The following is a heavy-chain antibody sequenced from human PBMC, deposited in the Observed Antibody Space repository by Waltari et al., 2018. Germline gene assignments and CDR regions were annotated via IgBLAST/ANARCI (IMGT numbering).Heavy chain of an antibody. CDR1: AGSVTAFY. J-gene: IGHJ6*02. V-gene: IGHV4-34*01. Sequence: QGQLQQWRAGRLKPSETLSLTCVVNAGSVTAFYWSWVRQPPGKGLEWIGDSNQGETTQYNPSLRSRVTISVDRSRNQFSLTLTSVTAADTAVYYCARGQGEGADVWAQGTAVTVS. CDR2: SNQGETT. D-gene: IGHD3-16*01. CDR3: ARGQGEGADV.